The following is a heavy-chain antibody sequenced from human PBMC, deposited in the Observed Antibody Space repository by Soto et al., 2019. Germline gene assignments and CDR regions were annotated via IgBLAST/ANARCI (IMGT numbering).Heavy chain of an antibody. CDR2: IIPIFGTA. Sequence: QVQLVQSGAEVKKPGPSVKVSCKASGGTFSSYAISWVRQAPGQGLEWMGGIIPIFGTANYAQKFQGRVTITADESTSTAYMELSSLRSEDTAVYYCASTYYDILTGPPEYYYYGMDVWGQGTTVTVSS. V-gene: IGHV1-69*01. CDR1: GGTFSSYA. D-gene: IGHD3-9*01. J-gene: IGHJ6*02. CDR3: ASTYYDILTGPPEYYYYGMDV.